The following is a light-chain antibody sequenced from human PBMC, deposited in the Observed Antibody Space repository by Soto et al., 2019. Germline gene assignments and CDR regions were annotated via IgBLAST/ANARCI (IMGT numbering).Light chain of an antibody. CDR1: SSDVGSYNF. V-gene: IGLV2-23*02. J-gene: IGLJ3*02. CDR2: EVS. Sequence: QSALTQPASVSWSPGQSITISCTGTSSDVGSYNFVTWYQQHPGKAPKLMIYEVSKRPSGVSNRFSGSKSGNTASLTISGLQAEDEADYYCCSYAGSSTWVFGGGTKVTVL. CDR3: CSYAGSSTWV.